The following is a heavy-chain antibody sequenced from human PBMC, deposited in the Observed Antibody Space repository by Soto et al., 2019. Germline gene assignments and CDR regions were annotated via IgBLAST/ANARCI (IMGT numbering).Heavy chain of an antibody. D-gene: IGHD6-19*01. CDR1: GFTFSSYS. CDR3: AREVGSGWLYYYYYGMDV. Sequence: EVQLVESGGGLVQPGGSLRLSCAASGFTFSSYSMNWVRQAPGKGLEWVSSISSSSSYIYYADSVKGRFTISRDNAKNSLYLQMNSLRAEDTAVYYCAREVGSGWLYYYYYGMDVWGQGTTVTVSS. J-gene: IGHJ6*02. V-gene: IGHV3-21*01. CDR2: ISSSSSYI.